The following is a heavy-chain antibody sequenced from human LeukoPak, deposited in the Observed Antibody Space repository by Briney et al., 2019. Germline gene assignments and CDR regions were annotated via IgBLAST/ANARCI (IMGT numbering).Heavy chain of an antibody. J-gene: IGHJ4*02. CDR1: GASISSTSHY. CDR3: AREGGDSSGYYHDY. Sequence: PSETLSLTCTVSGASISSTSHYWGWVRQPPGKGLEWIGSIDYGGTTYYNPSLNSRVTISVDTSKNQFSLKLSSVTAADTAVYYCAREGGDSSGYYHDYWGQGSLVTVSS. D-gene: IGHD3-22*01. V-gene: IGHV4-39*07. CDR2: IDYGGTT.